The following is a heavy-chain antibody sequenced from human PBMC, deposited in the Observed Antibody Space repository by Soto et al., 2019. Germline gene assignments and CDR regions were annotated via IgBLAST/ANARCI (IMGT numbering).Heavy chain of an antibody. Sequence: PSETLSLTCTVSVGSITGYYRSWIRQSPGKGLEWIGCSYYTGATNYNPSLKSRATISIDTSKSQFSLTLSSVTAADTALYYCARSYYNILTGYYTWGQGTQVTVSS. CDR2: SYYTGAT. CDR1: VGSITGYY. V-gene: IGHV4-59*12. J-gene: IGHJ5*02. CDR3: ARSYYNILTGYYT. D-gene: IGHD3-9*01.